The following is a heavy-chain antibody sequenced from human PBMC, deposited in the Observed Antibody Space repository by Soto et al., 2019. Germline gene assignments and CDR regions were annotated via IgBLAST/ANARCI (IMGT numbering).Heavy chain of an antibody. Sequence: QVQLVQSPSEVKKPGASVKVSCKASGYNFATYGISWVRQAPEQGLEWLAWITAYNDNTNYAEKFHGRVTLTTETSTNTAYMELRSLRFADTAVYYCARAPPVPAAVSGLDFWGQGTLVVVSS. CDR1: GYNFATYG. D-gene: IGHD2-2*01. CDR3: ARAPPVPAAVSGLDF. J-gene: IGHJ4*02. CDR2: ITAYNDNT. V-gene: IGHV1-18*01.